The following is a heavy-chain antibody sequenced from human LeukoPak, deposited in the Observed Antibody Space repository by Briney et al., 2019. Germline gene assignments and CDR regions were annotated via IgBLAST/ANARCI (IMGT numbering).Heavy chain of an antibody. D-gene: IGHD3-10*01. CDR2: IIPIFGTA. Sequence: ASVKVSCKASGGTFSSYAISWVRQAPGQGLEWMGGIIPIFGTANYAQKFQGRVTITADESTSTAYMELSSLRSEDTAVYYCARGPMVRGVPITIGFPLHWFDPWGQRTLVTVSS. CDR1: GGTFSSYA. J-gene: IGHJ5*02. V-gene: IGHV1-69*13. CDR3: ARGPMVRGVPITIGFPLHWFDP.